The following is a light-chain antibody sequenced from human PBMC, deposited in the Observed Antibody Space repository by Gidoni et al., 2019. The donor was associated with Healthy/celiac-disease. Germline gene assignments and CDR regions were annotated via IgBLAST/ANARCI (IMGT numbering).Light chain of an antibody. CDR2: DAS. Sequence: EIVLTQSPATLSLSPGERATLSCSASQSVSSYLAWYHQKPGQAPRLLIYDASNRATGIPAMFSGSGSGTDFTLTISSLEPEDFAVYYCQQRSNWRPYTFGQGTKLEIK. V-gene: IGKV3-11*01. CDR3: QQRSNWRPYT. J-gene: IGKJ2*01. CDR1: QSVSSY.